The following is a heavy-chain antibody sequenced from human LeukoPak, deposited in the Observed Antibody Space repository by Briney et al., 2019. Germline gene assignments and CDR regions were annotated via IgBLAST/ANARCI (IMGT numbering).Heavy chain of an antibody. CDR1: GFAFSSLY. J-gene: IGHJ4*02. Sequence: GGSLRLSCAASGFAFSSLYMHWVRQAPGKGLVWVSRINIDGSSTTYADSVKGRFTISRDNTKNTLYLQMNSLRAEDTAVYYCARAITLSSSPAYWGQGTLVTVSS. D-gene: IGHD6-13*01. CDR2: INIDGSST. CDR3: ARAITLSSSPAY. V-gene: IGHV3-74*01.